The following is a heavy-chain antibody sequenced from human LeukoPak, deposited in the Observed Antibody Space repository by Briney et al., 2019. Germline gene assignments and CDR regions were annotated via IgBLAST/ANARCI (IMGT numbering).Heavy chain of an antibody. CDR2: IHHSGST. D-gene: IGHD3-16*01. Sequence: SETLSLTCTVSGYFISSGYYWGWIRQPPGKGLQWIGSIHHSGSTYYNPSLKSRVTISVDTSKNQFSLKLSSVTAADTAVYYCARGLGGRYYFDYWGQGTLVTVSS. CDR3: ARGLGGRYYFDY. CDR1: GYFISSGYY. J-gene: IGHJ4*02. V-gene: IGHV4-38-2*02.